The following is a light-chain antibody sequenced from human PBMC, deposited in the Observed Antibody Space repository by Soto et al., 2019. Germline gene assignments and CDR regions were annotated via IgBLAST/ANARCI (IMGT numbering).Light chain of an antibody. V-gene: IGLV1-47*01. CDR3: ATWDDSLNGFYV. J-gene: IGLJ1*01. CDR1: TSNIGSNY. CDR2: RNN. Sequence: QSVLTQPPSASGTPGQGATISCSVSTSNIGSNYVYWYQQLPGTAPKLLIYRNNQRPSGVPDRFSGSKSGTSASLAISGLRSDDEADYFCATWDDSLNGFYVFGTGTKVTVL.